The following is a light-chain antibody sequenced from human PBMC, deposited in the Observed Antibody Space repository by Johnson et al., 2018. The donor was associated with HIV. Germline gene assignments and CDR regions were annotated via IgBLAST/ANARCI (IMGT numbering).Light chain of an antibody. J-gene: IGLJ1*01. Sequence: QSVLTQPPSVSAAPGQKVTIPCSGSSSNIGKNSVSWYQHLPGTAPKLLIYDNDKRPSGIPDRFSGSRSGTSATLGITGLQTGDEADYYCGTWDSSLSAYVFGTGTKVTV. CDR2: DND. V-gene: IGLV1-51*01. CDR3: GTWDSSLSAYV. CDR1: SSNIGKNS.